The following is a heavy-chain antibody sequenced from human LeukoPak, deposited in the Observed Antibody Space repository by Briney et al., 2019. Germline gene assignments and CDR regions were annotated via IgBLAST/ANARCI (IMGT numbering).Heavy chain of an antibody. Sequence: GGSLRLSCAASGFTFSSYGMRWVRQAPGKGLEWVSLISGDGGSTYYADSVKGRFTISRDNSKNSLYLQMNSLRTEDTALYYCAKARNGYLDYWGQGTLVTVSS. V-gene: IGHV3-43*02. CDR1: GFTFSSYG. CDR3: AKARNGYLDY. D-gene: IGHD2-8*01. CDR2: ISGDGGST. J-gene: IGHJ4*02.